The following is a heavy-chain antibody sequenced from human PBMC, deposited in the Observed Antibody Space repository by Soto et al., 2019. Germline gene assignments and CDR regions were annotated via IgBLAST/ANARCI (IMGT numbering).Heavy chain of an antibody. CDR2: VGGSDTDK. V-gene: IGHV3-23*01. D-gene: IGHD2-8*01. J-gene: IGHJ3*02. CDR3: AKDATAVNGVWDPFDM. CDR1: GFTFSAYA. Sequence: EVQLLESGGGVVQPGGSLRLSCAASGFTFSAYAMSWVHQAPGKGLQWVSGVGGSDTDKHYADSVRGRFTVSRDNSKNTLYLQMNSLRVDDTAVYYCAKDATAVNGVWDPFDMWGQGTEVTVSS.